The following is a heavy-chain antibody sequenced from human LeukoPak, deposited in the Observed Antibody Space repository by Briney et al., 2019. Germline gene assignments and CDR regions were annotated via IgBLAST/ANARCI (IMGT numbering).Heavy chain of an antibody. CDR2: INHSGST. CDR1: GGSFSGCY. CDR3: ARSGMGIAAATH. J-gene: IGHJ4*02. D-gene: IGHD6-13*01. V-gene: IGHV4-34*01. Sequence: SETLSLTCAVYGGSFSGCYWSWIRQPPGKGLEWIGEINHSGSTNYNPSLKSRVTISVDTSKNQFSLKLSSVTAADTAVYYCARSGMGIAAATHWGQGTLVTVSS.